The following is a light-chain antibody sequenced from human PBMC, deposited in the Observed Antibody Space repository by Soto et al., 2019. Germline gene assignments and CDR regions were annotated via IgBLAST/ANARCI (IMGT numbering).Light chain of an antibody. J-gene: IGKJ2*01. CDR1: QGISNY. Sequence: DIQMTQSPSSLSASVGDRVTITCRASQGISNYLAWYQQKTGKVPKLLIYAASTLQSGVPSRFSGSGSGAEFTLTISSLQPEDVATYYCQKHNSAPHTFGQGTKLEIK. CDR2: AAS. V-gene: IGKV1-27*01. CDR3: QKHNSAPHT.